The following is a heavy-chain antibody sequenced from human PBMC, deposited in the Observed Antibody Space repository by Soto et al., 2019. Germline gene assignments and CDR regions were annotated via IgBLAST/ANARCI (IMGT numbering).Heavy chain of an antibody. D-gene: IGHD1-7*01. CDR3: AKDRVGGTFYTPLGF. V-gene: IGHV3-30*18. J-gene: IGHJ4*02. CDR2: ITYDGSFQ. Sequence: QPGGSLRLSCQASAFNFDNYGMHWVRQAPGKGLEWVAVITYDGSFQYYADSVKGRFTISRDNSKNTLSLHLNTLKPEDTAVYHCAKDRVGGTFYTPLGFWGQGTLVTVSS. CDR1: AFNFDNYG.